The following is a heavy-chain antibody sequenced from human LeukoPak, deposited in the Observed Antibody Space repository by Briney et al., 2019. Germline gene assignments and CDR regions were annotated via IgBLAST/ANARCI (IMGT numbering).Heavy chain of an antibody. Sequence: ASVKVSCKASGYTFTSYYMHWVRRAPGQGLEWMGIINPSGGSTSYAQKFQGRVTMTRDTSTSTVYMELSSLRSEDTAVYYCARGFSGYLPKKNFDYWGQGTLLTVSS. V-gene: IGHV1-46*01. CDR1: GYTFTSYY. D-gene: IGHD5-12*01. CDR2: INPSGGST. CDR3: ARGFSGYLPKKNFDY. J-gene: IGHJ4*02.